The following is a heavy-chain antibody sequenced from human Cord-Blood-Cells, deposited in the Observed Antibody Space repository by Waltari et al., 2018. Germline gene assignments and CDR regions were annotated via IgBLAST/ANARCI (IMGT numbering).Heavy chain of an antibody. V-gene: IGHV1-69*09. J-gene: IGHJ4*02. Sequence: QVQLVQSGAEVKKPGSSVKVSCKASGGTFSSYAISWVRQAPGQGLEWMGRIIPILGIANYAQKFHGRVTITADKSTSTAYMELSSLRSEDTAVYYCARDIAARFLDYWGQGTLVTVSS. CDR1: GGTFSSYA. CDR2: IIPILGIA. D-gene: IGHD6-6*01. CDR3: ARDIAARFLDY.